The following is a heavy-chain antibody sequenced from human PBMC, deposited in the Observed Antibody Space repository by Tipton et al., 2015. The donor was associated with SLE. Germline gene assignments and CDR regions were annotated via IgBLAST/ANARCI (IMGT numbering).Heavy chain of an antibody. CDR3: ARDPTAMAHY. CDR1: GGAFSNYY. Sequence: LSLTCAVYGGAFSNYYWSWIRQPPGKGLGWVSRINSDGSSTSYAASVKGRFTISRDNAKNTLYLQMNSRRAEDTAVYYCARDPTAMAHYWGQGTLVTVSS. J-gene: IGHJ4*02. D-gene: IGHD5-18*01. CDR2: INSDGSST. V-gene: IGHV3-74*01.